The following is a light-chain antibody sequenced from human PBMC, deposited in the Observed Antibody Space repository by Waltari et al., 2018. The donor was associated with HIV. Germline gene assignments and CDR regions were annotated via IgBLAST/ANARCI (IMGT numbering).Light chain of an antibody. CDR2: VGTGGIVG. J-gene: IGLJ3*02. Sequence: QPVLTQPPSASASLGASVTLTCTLSSGYSNYKVDWYQQRPGKGPRFVMRVGTGGIVGSKWGVIPVRVSVLGSGLNPYLTIKNIQEEDESDYHCGADHGSGSNFRWVFGGGTKLTVL. V-gene: IGLV9-49*01. CDR1: SGYSNYK. CDR3: GADHGSGSNFRWV.